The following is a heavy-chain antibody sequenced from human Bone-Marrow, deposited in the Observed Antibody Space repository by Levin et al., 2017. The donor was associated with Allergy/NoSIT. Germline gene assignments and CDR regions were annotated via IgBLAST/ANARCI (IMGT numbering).Heavy chain of an antibody. V-gene: IGHV3-30-3*01. D-gene: IGHD2-21*02. J-gene: IGHJ4*02. CDR3: AREDRTRLGGDEHFDY. CDR1: GLTLRSHS. CDR2: LSYDGSIE. Sequence: SCEVSGLTLRSHSVHWVRQAPGKGLEWVAVLSYDGSIEHYGDSVKGRFTISRDYSESTVYLQMNSLRREDTAVYYCAREDRTRLGGDEHFDYWGQGTLVTVSS.